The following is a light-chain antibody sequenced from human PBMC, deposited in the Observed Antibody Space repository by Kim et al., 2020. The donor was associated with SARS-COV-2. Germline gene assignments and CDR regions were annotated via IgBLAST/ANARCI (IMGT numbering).Light chain of an antibody. Sequence: QAGLTQPPSVSKGLRQTATLNCTGNSNNVGNQGAAWLQQHQGHPPKLLSYRNNNRPSGISERLSASRSGNTASLTITGLQPEDEADYYCSAWDFSLNGWVFGGGTQLTVL. J-gene: IGLJ3*02. V-gene: IGLV10-54*01. CDR3: SAWDFSLNGWV. CDR1: SNNVGNQG. CDR2: RNN.